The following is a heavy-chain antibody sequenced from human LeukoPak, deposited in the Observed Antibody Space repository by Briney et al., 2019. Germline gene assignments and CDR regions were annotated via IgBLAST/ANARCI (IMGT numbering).Heavy chain of an antibody. CDR1: GCTFSSYG. Sequence: GGSLRLSCAASGCTFSSYGMHWVRQAPGKGLEWVAFIRYDGSNKYYADSVKGRFTISRDNSKNTLYLQMNSLRAEDTAVYYCAKDFEGGSYYGPDYWGQGTLVTVSS. V-gene: IGHV3-30*02. J-gene: IGHJ4*02. CDR2: IRYDGSNK. D-gene: IGHD1-26*01. CDR3: AKDFEGGSYYGPDY.